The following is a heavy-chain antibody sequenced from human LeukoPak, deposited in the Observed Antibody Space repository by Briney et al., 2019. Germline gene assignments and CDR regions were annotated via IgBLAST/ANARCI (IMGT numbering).Heavy chain of an antibody. Sequence: PGGSLRLSCAASGLTFTNYGMSWVRQAPGKGLEWVAVIWYDGSNKYYADSVKGRFTISRDNSKNTLYLQMNSLRAEDTAVYYCARGWYLFDYWGQGTLVTVSS. V-gene: IGHV3-33*08. CDR2: IWYDGSNK. D-gene: IGHD6-19*01. CDR1: GLTFTNYG. J-gene: IGHJ4*02. CDR3: ARGWYLFDY.